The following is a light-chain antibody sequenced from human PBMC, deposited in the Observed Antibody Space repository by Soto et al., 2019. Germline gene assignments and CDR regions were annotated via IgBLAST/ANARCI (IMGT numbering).Light chain of an antibody. CDR2: DDT. CDR3: QVWDITSDQYL. CDR1: NIASKS. V-gene: IGLV3-21*02. J-gene: IGLJ1*01. Sequence: SYELTQPPSVSVAPRQTATITCGGNNIASKSVHWYQQRPGQAPVLVLYDDTNRPSGIPERFSGSNSGSTATLTISSVEAGDEADYFCQVWDITSDQYLFGTGTKLTVL.